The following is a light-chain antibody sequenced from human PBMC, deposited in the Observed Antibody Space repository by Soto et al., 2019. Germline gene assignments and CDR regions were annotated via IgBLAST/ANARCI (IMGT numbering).Light chain of an antibody. Sequence: QSAPTQPPSASGSPGQSVTFSCTGTSSDVGGYNYVSWYQQYPGKAPKLMIYEVYKRPSGVPDRFSGSKSGNTASLTVSGRQPEDEADYYCSAYAGSSTWVFGGGTKLTVL. J-gene: IGLJ2*01. CDR3: SAYAGSSTWV. CDR1: SSDVGGYNY. CDR2: EVY. V-gene: IGLV2-8*01.